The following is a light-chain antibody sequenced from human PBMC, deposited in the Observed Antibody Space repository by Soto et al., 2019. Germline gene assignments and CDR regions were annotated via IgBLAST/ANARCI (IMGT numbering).Light chain of an antibody. CDR3: LQSENAPHT. CDR1: RSISIH. Sequence: DVHMTHAPSSLSASFGDSVTITVRASRSISIHLNWLQQKPGKAPKSLIYAASTLQSGTPSRFSGSGSGTDFTLNISSLKPDDFGTYYCLQSENAPHTFGQGTKVDIK. CDR2: AAS. V-gene: IGKV1-39*01. J-gene: IGKJ2*01.